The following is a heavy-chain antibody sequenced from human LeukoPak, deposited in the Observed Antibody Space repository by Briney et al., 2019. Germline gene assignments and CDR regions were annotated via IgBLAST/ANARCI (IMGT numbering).Heavy chain of an antibody. J-gene: IGHJ6*03. CDR3: ARGPVVPAANFYYYYYYMDV. Sequence: ASVKVSCKASRYTLTSYEINWVPQGTGQRLEWMGMMKPNSGNTGYAQKFQGRVTITRNTSISTAYMELSSLRSEDTAVYYCARGPVVPAANFYYYYYYMDVWGKGTTVTVSS. CDR1: RYTLTSYE. CDR2: MKPNSGNT. D-gene: IGHD2-2*01. V-gene: IGHV1-8*03.